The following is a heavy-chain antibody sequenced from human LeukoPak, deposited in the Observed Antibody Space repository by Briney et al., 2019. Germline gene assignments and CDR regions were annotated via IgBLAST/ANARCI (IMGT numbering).Heavy chain of an antibody. V-gene: IGHV4-34*01. CDR3: ARDVLSSLGSGSAAPQYYYYGMDV. CDR1: GGSFSGYF. Sequence: SESMSPTSAVDGGSFSGYFWNWIRQSPGEGLGWIGEIHHVVGTNYNPSLKSRVTISVDTSTNQFSLKLSSVNAAATAVYYCARDVLSSLGSGSAAPQYYYYGMDVWGQGTTVTVSS. J-gene: IGHJ6*02. CDR2: IHHVVGT. D-gene: IGHD3-10*01.